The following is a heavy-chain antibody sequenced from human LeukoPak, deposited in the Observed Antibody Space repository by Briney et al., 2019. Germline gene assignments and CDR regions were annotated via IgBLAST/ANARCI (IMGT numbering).Heavy chain of an antibody. CDR1: GYTFTGYY. CDR3: ARGDCSVNGCHGGNWFDP. CDR2: ISPNSGGT. Sequence: ASVKVSCKASGYTFTGYYIHWVRQAPGQGLEWMGWISPNSGGTKYAQSFQGRVTMTRDTSSNTAHMELSRLRSDDTAVYYRARGDCSVNGCHGGNWFDPWGQGTLVTVSS. D-gene: IGHD2-15*01. V-gene: IGHV1-2*02. J-gene: IGHJ5*02.